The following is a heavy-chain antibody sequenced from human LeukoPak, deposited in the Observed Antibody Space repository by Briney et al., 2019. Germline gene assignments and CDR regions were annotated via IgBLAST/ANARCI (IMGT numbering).Heavy chain of an antibody. V-gene: IGHV4-34*01. D-gene: IGHD2-2*01. CDR1: GGSFSGYY. CDR3: ARVVPAALAESYYYYYGMDV. CDR2: INHSGST. J-gene: IGHJ6*02. Sequence: SETLSLTCAVYGGSFSGYYWSWIRQPPGKGLEWIGEINHSGSTNYSPSLKSRVTISVDTSKNQFSLKLSSVTAADTAVYYCARVVPAALAESYYYYYGMDVWGQGTTVTVSS.